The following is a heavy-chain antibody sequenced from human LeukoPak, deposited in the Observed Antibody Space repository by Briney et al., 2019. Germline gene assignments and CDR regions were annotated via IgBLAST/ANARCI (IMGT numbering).Heavy chain of an antibody. D-gene: IGHD1-26*01. V-gene: IGHV4-39*07. J-gene: IGHJ4*02. CDR2: IYYSGST. Sequence: SETLSLTCTVSGGSISSSSYYWGWIRQPPGKGLEWIGSIYYSGSTYYNPSLKSRVTISVDTSKNQFSLKLSSVTAADTAVYYCARKVGATLHFDYWGQGTLVTVSS. CDR1: GGSISSSSYY. CDR3: ARKVGATLHFDY.